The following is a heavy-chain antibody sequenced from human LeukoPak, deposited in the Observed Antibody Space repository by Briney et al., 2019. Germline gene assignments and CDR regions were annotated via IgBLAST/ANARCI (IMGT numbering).Heavy chain of an antibody. J-gene: IGHJ4*02. D-gene: IGHD4-17*01. CDR1: GRTFSSYA. CDR3: ATRYGDYSPFDY. V-gene: IGHV1-69*04. CDR2: IIPILGIA. Sequence: SVKVSCKASGRTFSSYAISWVRQAPGQGLEWMGRIIPILGIANYAQKFQGRVTITADKSTSTAYMELSSLRSEDTAVYYCATRYGDYSPFDYWCQGTLVTVSS.